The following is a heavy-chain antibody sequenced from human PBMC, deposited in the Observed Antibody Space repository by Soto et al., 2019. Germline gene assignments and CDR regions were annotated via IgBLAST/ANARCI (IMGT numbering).Heavy chain of an antibody. D-gene: IGHD5-18*01. J-gene: IGHJ6*02. CDR2: INHSGGT. V-gene: IGHV4-34*01. CDR1: GGSFSGYY. CDR3: ARDRGGYSYGHPYYYGMDV. Sequence: SETLSLTCAVYGGSFSGYYWSWVRQPPGKGLEWIGEINHSGGTNSNPSLKSRVTISVDTSKNQFSLKLSSVTAADTAVYYCARDRGGYSYGHPYYYGMDVWGQGTTVTVSS.